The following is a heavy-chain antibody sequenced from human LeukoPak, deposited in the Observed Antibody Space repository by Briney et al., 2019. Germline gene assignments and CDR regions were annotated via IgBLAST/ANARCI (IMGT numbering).Heavy chain of an antibody. CDR2: ISSSGSHT. V-gene: IGHV3-11*03. Sequence: PGGSLRLSCVASGFSFSDYYMSWIRQAPGKGLEWVSYISSSGSHTNYADSVTGRFTISRNSAKKSLHLQMNSLRAEDTAVYYCARHPDGSLSLDYWGQGTLVTVSS. CDR3: ARHPDGSLSLDY. D-gene: IGHD1-26*01. J-gene: IGHJ4*02. CDR1: GFSFSDYY.